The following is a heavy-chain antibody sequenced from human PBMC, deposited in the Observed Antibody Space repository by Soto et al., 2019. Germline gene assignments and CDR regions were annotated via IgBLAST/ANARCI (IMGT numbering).Heavy chain of an antibody. CDR1: GASINNYY. D-gene: IGHD6-19*01. Sequence: SSETLSLTCTVSGASINNYYWSWIRQPPGKGLEWIGSFYQSGRPNYNPSLKSRVTMSVDTSKNQFSLKLSSVTAADTAVYYCARKRSKWLVEVNWFDPWGQGTLVTVSS. J-gene: IGHJ5*02. V-gene: IGHV4-59*12. CDR2: FYQSGRP. CDR3: ARKRSKWLVEVNWFDP.